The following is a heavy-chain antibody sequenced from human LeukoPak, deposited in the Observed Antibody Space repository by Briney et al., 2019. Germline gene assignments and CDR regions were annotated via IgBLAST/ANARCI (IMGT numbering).Heavy chain of an antibody. V-gene: IGHV3-7*03. D-gene: IGHD3-22*01. CDR1: AFIFSGHW. Sequence: GGSLRLSCEGSAFIFSGHWMNWVRQTPGKGLEWVASIKEDGSERQYVDSVKGRFSISRGNAKNSLYLQMNSLRAEDTAVYYCARDPYYYDSSGYSPWGQGTLVTVSS. J-gene: IGHJ4*02. CDR2: IKEDGSER. CDR3: ARDPYYYDSSGYSP.